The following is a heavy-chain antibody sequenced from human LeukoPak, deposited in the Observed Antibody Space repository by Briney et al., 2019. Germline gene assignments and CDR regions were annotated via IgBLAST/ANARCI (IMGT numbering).Heavy chain of an antibody. CDR2: IRYSGTT. D-gene: IGHD3-22*01. Sequence: SETLSLTCTVSGGSISGYYWSWIRQPPGKGLEWIGYIRYSGTTNYSPSLKSRATISVDTSKNQFSLNLISVTAADTAIYYCARVSSGGYFHTYYFDYWGQGTLVTVSS. CDR3: ARVSSGGYFHTYYFDY. J-gene: IGHJ4*02. V-gene: IGHV4-59*01. CDR1: GGSISGYY.